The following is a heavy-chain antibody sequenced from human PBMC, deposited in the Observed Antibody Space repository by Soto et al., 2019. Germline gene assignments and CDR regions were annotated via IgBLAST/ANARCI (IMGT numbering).Heavy chain of an antibody. J-gene: IGHJ6*02. CDR1: GGTFSSYA. D-gene: IGHD6-19*01. Sequence: GASVQVSCKASGGTFSSYAISWVRQAPGQGLEWMGGIIPIFGTANYAQKFQGRVTITADESTSTAYMELSSLRSEDTAVYYCAKFSGIAVEGYYYYGMDVWSQGTTVTVS. CDR2: IIPIFGTA. CDR3: AKFSGIAVEGYYYYGMDV. V-gene: IGHV1-69*13.